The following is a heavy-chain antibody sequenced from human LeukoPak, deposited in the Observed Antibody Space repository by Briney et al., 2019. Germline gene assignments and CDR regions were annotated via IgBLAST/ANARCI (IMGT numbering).Heavy chain of an antibody. CDR1: GFTVSSNY. CDR3: ARDSSGGRTYYYYGMDV. Sequence: GGSLRLSCAASGFTVSSNYMSWVRQAPGKGLEWVSVIYSSGSTYYADSVKGRFTISRDNSKNTLYLQMNSLRAEDTAVYYCARDSSGGRTYYYYGMDVWGQGTTVTVSS. D-gene: IGHD6-19*01. J-gene: IGHJ6*02. V-gene: IGHV3-66*01. CDR2: IYSSGST.